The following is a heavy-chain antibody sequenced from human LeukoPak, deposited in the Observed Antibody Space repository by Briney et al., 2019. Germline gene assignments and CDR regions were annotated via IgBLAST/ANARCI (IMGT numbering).Heavy chain of an antibody. V-gene: IGHV4-34*01. CDR2: INHSGST. Sequence: SETLSLTCAVYGGSFSGYYWSWIRQPPGKGLEWIGEINHSGSTNYNPSLKSRVTISVDTSKNQFSLKLSSVTAADTAVYYCARGVAAAGTNGYYYGMDVWGQGTPVTVSS. D-gene: IGHD6-13*01. CDR3: ARGVAAAGTNGYYYGMDV. CDR1: GGSFSGYY. J-gene: IGHJ6*02.